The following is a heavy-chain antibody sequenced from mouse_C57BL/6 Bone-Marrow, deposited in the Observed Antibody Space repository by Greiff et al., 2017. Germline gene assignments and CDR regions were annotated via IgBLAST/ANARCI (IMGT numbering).Heavy chain of an antibody. V-gene: IGHV1-74*01. CDR3: AMITTGYWYFDV. J-gene: IGHJ1*03. D-gene: IGHD2-4*01. Sequence: VKLQQPGAELVKPGASVKVSCKASGYTFTSYWMHWVKHRPGQGLEWIGRIHPSDSDTNYNQKFKGKATLTVDKSSSTAYMQLSSLTSEDSAVYYCAMITTGYWYFDVWGTGTTVTVSS. CDR2: IHPSDSDT. CDR1: GYTFTSYW.